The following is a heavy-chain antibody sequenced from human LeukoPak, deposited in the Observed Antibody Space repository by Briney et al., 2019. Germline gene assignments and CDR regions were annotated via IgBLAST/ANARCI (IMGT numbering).Heavy chain of an antibody. V-gene: IGHV3-64D*06. CDR1: GFTFSNYA. Sequence: PGGSLRLSCSASGFTFSNYAMHWVRQAPGKGLEHVSAIRSNGGSTYYADSVTGRFTICRDNSKNTLYLQMRSLRAEETAVYDCVKRFDYWGEGTLVTVYS. CDR3: VKRFDY. J-gene: IGHJ4*02. CDR2: IRSNGGST.